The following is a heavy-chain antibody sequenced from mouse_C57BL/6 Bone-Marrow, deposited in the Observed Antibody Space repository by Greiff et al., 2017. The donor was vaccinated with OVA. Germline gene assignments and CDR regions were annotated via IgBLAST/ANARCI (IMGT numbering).Heavy chain of an antibody. D-gene: IGHD2-5*01. CDR2: ISSGSSTI. V-gene: IGHV5-17*01. Sequence: EVMLVESGGGLVKPGGSLKLSCAASGFTFSDYGMHWVRQAPEKGLEWVAYISSGSSTIYYAATVKGRFTISRDNAKNTLFLQMTSLRSEDTAMYYCARRDYSNYWYFDVWGTGTTVTVSS. J-gene: IGHJ1*03. CDR3: ARRDYSNYWYFDV. CDR1: GFTFSDYG.